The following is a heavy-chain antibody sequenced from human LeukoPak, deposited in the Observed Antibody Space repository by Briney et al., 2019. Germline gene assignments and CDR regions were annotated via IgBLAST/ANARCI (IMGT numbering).Heavy chain of an antibody. CDR3: ARGGGYYPIDY. J-gene: IGHJ4*02. D-gene: IGHD2-15*01. CDR2: LYSDGRT. CDR1: GFTVNSNY. Sequence: GGSLRLSCAASGFTVNSNYMNWVRQAPGKGLEWVSVLYSDGRTYYADSVKGRFTISRDTSKITLYLQVNSLRAEDTAVYYCARGGGYYPIDYWGQGTLVTVSS. V-gene: IGHV3-53*01.